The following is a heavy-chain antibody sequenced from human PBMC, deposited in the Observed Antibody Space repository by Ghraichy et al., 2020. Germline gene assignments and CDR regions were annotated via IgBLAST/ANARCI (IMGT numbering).Heavy chain of an antibody. CDR1: GGSISSHY. J-gene: IGHJ4*02. D-gene: IGHD6-19*01. CDR2: FSYSAST. V-gene: IGHV4-59*11. CDR3: AREDSSGYVDN. Sequence: LSLTCTVSGGSISSHYWSWIRQPPGKGLEWIGYFSYSASTNYNPSLKSRVIIAVDMSKNQFSLKVSSVTAADTAVYYCAREDSSGYVDNWGQGTLVTVSS.